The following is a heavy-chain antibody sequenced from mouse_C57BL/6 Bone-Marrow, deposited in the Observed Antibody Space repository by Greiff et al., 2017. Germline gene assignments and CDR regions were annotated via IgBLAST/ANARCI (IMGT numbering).Heavy chain of an antibody. CDR2: LHPTSGST. V-gene: IGHV1-64*01. D-gene: IGHD2-4*01. CDR3: ARVYDYRRGARDY. J-gene: IGHJ4*01. CDR1: GFNINNTS. Sequence: QVQLQQSVAELVRPGASVTLSCTASGFNINNTSMHWVKQRPGQGLEWLGMLHPTSGSTNYNEKFKSQATLTVDKSSSTAYMQLSSLTSEDSAVDYGARVYDYRRGARDYWGQGTSVTVSS.